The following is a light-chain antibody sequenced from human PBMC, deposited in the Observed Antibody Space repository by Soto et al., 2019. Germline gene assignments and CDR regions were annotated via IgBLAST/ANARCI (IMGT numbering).Light chain of an antibody. V-gene: IGKV3-20*01. J-gene: IGKJ4*01. CDR2: GAS. CDR3: KQYGSSPT. CDR1: QSVSSSY. Sequence: EIVLTQSPGTLYLSPGERATLSCRARQSVSSSYLAWYQQKTGQAPMLLIYGASSRATGIPDRFSGSGSGTDFTLTISRLEPEDFAVYYCKQYGSSPTFGGGTKVEIK.